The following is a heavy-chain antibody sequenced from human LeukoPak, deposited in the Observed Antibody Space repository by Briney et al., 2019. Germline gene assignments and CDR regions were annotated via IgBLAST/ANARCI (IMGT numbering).Heavy chain of an antibody. CDR3: AREGSWGTSLAQNWFDP. J-gene: IGHJ5*02. CDR1: GFTFSNYG. CDR2: IWYDGSNE. D-gene: IGHD1-1*01. Sequence: GGSLRLSSGASGFTFSNYGMHWVRQAPGKGLEWVAVIWYDGSNENYADSVKGRFTISRDNSKNTLYLQMNSLRAEDTAVYYCAREGSWGTSLAQNWFDPWGQGTLVIVSS. V-gene: IGHV3-33*01.